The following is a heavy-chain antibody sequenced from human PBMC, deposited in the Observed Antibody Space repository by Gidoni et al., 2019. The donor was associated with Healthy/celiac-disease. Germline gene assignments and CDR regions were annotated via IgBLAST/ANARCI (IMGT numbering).Heavy chain of an antibody. CDR2: FDPEDGET. CDR3: GGTTVTTKIDY. Sequence: MHWVRQAPGKGLEWMGGFDPEDGETIYAQKFQGRVTMTEDTSTDTAYMELSSLRSEDTAVYYCGGTTVTTKIDYWGQGTLVTVSS. J-gene: IGHJ4*02. D-gene: IGHD4-17*01. V-gene: IGHV1-24*01.